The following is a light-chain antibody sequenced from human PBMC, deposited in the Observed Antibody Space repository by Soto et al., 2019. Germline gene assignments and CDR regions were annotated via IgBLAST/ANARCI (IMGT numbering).Light chain of an antibody. J-gene: IGKJ5*01. V-gene: IGKV3-15*01. CDR1: QSVSSN. CDR3: QQLNSPLT. CDR2: GAS. Sequence: EIMITQSPSTLSVYPGERATLSCRASQSVSSNLAWYQQKPGQAPRLLIYGASTRATGIPARFSGSGSGAEFTLTISSLQSEDFATYYCQQLNSPLTFGQGTRLEIK.